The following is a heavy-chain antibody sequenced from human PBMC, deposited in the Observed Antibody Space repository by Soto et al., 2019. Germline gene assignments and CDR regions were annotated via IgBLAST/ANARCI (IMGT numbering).Heavy chain of an antibody. Sequence: EAQLVESGGVLVKPGGSLRLSCTASGFAFNTYSMNLVRQAPGKGLEWVSSINEDSTYIYYADSLRGRITISRDKAKDSLFLQMNSLRPDDTAVYYCESDLCREFRSGYRDLWCDGATFTVSS. D-gene: IGHD3-10*01. J-gene: IGHJ6*03. V-gene: IGHV3-21*02. CDR2: INEDSTYI. CDR3: ESDLCREFRSGYRDL. CDR1: GFAFNTYS.